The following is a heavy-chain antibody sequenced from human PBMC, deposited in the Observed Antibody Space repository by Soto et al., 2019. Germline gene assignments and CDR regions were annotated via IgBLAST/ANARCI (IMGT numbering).Heavy chain of an antibody. CDR3: ARGVYP. J-gene: IGHJ5*02. D-gene: IGHD6-13*01. CDR2: IYNSVIT. CDR1: GGSINSGGYY. Sequence: SETLSLTCTVSGGSINSGGYYWSWIRQHPGKGLEWIGYIYNSVITYYNPSLKNQDTISLNTSENQLSLKLRSMTAADTAVYYCARGVYPWGQGTLVTVSS. V-gene: IGHV4-31*01.